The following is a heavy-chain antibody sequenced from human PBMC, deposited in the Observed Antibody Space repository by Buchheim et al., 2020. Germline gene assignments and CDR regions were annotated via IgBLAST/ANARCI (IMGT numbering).Heavy chain of an antibody. J-gene: IGHJ4*02. V-gene: IGHV4-39*07. CDR3: ARETQGYYYDSSGYYADY. Sequence: QLQLQESGPGLVKPSETLSLTCTVSGGSISSSSYYWGWIRQPTGKGLEWIGSIYYSGSTYYNPSLKSRVTISIATSTNQFSLKLSSVTAADTAVYYCARETQGYYYDSSGYYADYWGQGTL. CDR2: IYYSGST. CDR1: GGSISSSSYY. D-gene: IGHD3-22*01.